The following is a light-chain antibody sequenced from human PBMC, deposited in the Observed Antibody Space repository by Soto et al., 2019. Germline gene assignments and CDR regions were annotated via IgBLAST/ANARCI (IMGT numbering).Light chain of an antibody. J-gene: IGKJ1*01. V-gene: IGKV3-11*01. CDR1: QDVSKY. CDR2: DAS. Sequence: ELVLTQSPVTLSLSPGERATLSCRPSQDVSKYICWYQQKLGQAPRLLIYDASYKSTGIPAKFSGSGSGTDFTLSISSIEPEDFAVYYCQQGGTIGKGNKVEI. CDR3: QQGGT.